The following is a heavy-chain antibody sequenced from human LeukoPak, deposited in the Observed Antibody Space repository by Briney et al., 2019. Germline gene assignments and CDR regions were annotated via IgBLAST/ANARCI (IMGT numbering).Heavy chain of an antibody. J-gene: IGHJ5*02. CDR2: XFSHGET. V-gene: IGHV3-66*01. CDR3: AKNRAAARPSGPNWLDP. CDR1: GFTVGNNY. D-gene: IGHD6-6*01. Sequence: PGGSLRLSCAASGFTVGNNYMNWVRQAPGKGLEWVSLXFSHGETSYADSVKGRFTISRDNSKNTLYLQMNSLRAEDTAVYYCAKNRAAARPSGPNWLDPWGQGTLVTVSS.